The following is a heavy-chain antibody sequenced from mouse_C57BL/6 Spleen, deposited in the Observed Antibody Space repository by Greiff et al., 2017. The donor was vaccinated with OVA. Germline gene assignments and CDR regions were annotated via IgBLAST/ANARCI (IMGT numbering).Heavy chain of an antibody. CDR2: IYPRSGNT. V-gene: IGHV1-81*01. J-gene: IGHJ2*01. CDR1: GYTFTSYG. CDR3: ARLPTVYFDY. D-gene: IGHD4-1*02. Sequence: VQVVESGAELARPGASVKLSCKASGYTFTSYGISWVKQRTGQGLEWIGEIYPRSGNTYYNEKFKGKATLTADKSSSTAYMELRSLTSEDSAVYFCARLPTVYFDYWGQGTTLTVSS.